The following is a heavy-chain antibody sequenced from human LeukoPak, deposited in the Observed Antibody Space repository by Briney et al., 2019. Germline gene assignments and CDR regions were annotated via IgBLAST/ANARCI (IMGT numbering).Heavy chain of an antibody. V-gene: IGHV4-31*03. CDR1: GGSISSGACS. D-gene: IGHD2-2*01. CDR2: IYYSGTT. Sequence: SETLSITCTVSGGSISSGACSWSWIRQHPGKGLEWIGYIYYSGTTYYNPSLKSRVNISADTSKNQFSLKLSSVTAADTAVYYCARRYCGTINCYYFDYWGQGTLVTVSS. J-gene: IGHJ4*02. CDR3: ARRYCGTINCYYFDY.